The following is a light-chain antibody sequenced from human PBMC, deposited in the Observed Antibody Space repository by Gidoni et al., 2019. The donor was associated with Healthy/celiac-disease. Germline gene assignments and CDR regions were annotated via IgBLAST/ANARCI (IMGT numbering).Light chain of an antibody. J-gene: IGKJ4*01. CDR1: QIISSY. CDR2: SAS. V-gene: IGKV1-39*01. Sequence: DIQMTQSPSSLSASVGDRVTINCRASQIISSYLNWYQQKPGKAPKLLIYSASSLQSGVPSRFSGSGSGTDFTLTISSLQPEDFATYYCQQSYSTPLTFGGGTKVEIK. CDR3: QQSYSTPLT.